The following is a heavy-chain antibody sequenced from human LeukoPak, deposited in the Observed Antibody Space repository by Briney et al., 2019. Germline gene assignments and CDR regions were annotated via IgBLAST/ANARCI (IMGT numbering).Heavy chain of an antibody. V-gene: IGHV3-23*01. CDR2: ITGSGGNT. CDR1: GFIFSSYS. J-gene: IGHJ6*02. D-gene: IGHD6-13*01. CDR3: AKAASSSWPSYYYGMDI. Sequence: GGSLRLSCAASGFIFSSYSMSWVRQAPGKGLEWVSVITGSGGNTYYADSVKGRFTISKDNSKNTVYLQMSSLRVDDTAVYYCAKAASSSWPSYYYGMDIWGQGTTVTVSS.